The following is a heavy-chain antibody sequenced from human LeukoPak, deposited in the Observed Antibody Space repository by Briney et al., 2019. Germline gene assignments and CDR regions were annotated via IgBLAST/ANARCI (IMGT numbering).Heavy chain of an antibody. J-gene: IGHJ5*02. CDR1: GFTFSSYA. D-gene: IGHD3-22*01. V-gene: IGHV3-23*01. CDR2: ISGSGGST. CDR3: ARTALYYDSSGYFNWFDP. Sequence: PGGSLRLSRAASGFTFSSYAMSWVRQAPGKGLEWVSAISGSGGSTYYAGSVKGRFTISRDNSKNTLYLQMNSLRAEDTAVYYCARTALYYDSSGYFNWFDPWGQGTLVTVSS.